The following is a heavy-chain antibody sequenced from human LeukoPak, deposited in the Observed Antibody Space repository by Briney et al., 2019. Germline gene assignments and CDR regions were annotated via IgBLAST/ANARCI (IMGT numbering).Heavy chain of an antibody. D-gene: IGHD3-10*01. V-gene: IGHV1-2*02. J-gene: IGHJ4*02. CDR3: ARPFGGGGSGSYDN. Sequence: ASVRASCKASGYTFTAYDMHWVRQAPGQGLEWMGWINPNSGGTNFARNFQGRVTVTRDTSVSTAYMELTRLTSDDTAVYYCARPFGGGGSGSYDNWGQGTLVTVSS. CDR1: GYTFTAYD. CDR2: INPNSGGT.